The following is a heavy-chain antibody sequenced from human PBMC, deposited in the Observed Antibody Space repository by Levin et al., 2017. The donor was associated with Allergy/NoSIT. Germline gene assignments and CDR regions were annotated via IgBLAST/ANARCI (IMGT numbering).Heavy chain of an antibody. CDR3: AKESYYGSGSYYNGFDY. J-gene: IGHJ4*02. Sequence: PGGSLRLSCAASGFTFSSYAMSWVRQAPGKGLEWVSAISGSGGSTYYADSVKGRFTISRDNSKNTLYLQMNSLRAEDTAVYYCAKESYYGSGSYYNGFDYWGQGTLVTVSS. CDR1: GFTFSSYA. CDR2: ISGSGGST. D-gene: IGHD3-10*01. V-gene: IGHV3-23*01.